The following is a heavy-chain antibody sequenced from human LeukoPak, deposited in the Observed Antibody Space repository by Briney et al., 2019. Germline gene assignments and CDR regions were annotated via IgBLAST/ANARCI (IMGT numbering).Heavy chain of an antibody. CDR1: GFTFSTYW. Sequence: PGGSLRLSCAASGFTFSTYWMSWVRQAPGKGLEWVANVKQDGSGKNYVDSVKGRFTISRDNAKNSLFLQMDSLRAEDTAVYYCARGRTTVTPTFVDFWGQGTLVTVSS. J-gene: IGHJ4*02. CDR2: VKQDGSGK. V-gene: IGHV3-7*01. CDR3: ARGRTTVTPTFVDF. D-gene: IGHD4-11*01.